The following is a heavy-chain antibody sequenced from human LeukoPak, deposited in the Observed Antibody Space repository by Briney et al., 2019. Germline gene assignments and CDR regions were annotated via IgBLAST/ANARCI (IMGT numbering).Heavy chain of an antibody. CDR1: GFSFGAYG. V-gene: IGHV3-49*03. Sequence: GGSLRLSCAASGFSFGAYGMSWFRQAPGTGLEWVGFIRSKTYGETAEYAASVKGRFTISRDDSKSIAYLQMNSLKAEDTAVYYCSRGLGSGNPVDIWGQGTMVTVS. D-gene: IGHD3-10*01. CDR3: SRGLGSGNPVDI. CDR2: IRSKTYGETA. J-gene: IGHJ3*02.